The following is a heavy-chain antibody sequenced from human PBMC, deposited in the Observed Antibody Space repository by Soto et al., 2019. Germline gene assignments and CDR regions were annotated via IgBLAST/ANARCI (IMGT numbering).Heavy chain of an antibody. D-gene: IGHD6-19*01. J-gene: IGHJ4*02. CDR1: GFTFSSYG. CDR3: AKDIGSGHPLALWAPGY. CDR2: ISYDGSNK. V-gene: IGHV3-30*18. Sequence: GGSLRLSCAASGFTFSSYGMHWVRQAPGKGLEWVAVISYDGSNKYYADSVKGRFTISRDNSKTTLYLQMNSLRAEDTAVYYCAKDIGSGHPLALWAPGYWGQGTLVTVSS.